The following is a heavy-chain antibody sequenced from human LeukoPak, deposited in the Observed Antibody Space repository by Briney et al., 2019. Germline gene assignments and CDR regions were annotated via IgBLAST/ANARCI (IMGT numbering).Heavy chain of an antibody. V-gene: IGHV3-21*01. CDR3: TRYNNDHFDY. CDR2: ISSSGSYL. CDR1: GFTFTSHS. Sequence: PGGSLRLSCAVSGFTFTSHSMNWVRQVPGKGLEWVSSISSSGSYLYYADSLKGRFTISRDNSKNTMSVQMDDLRAEDTAVYYCTRYNNDHFDYWGQGTLVTVSS. D-gene: IGHD1-14*01. J-gene: IGHJ4*02.